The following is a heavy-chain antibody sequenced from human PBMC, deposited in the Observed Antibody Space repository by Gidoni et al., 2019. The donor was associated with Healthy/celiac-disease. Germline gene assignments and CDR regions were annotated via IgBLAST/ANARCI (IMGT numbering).Heavy chain of an antibody. V-gene: IGHV1-69*01. CDR1: GGTFSSYA. CDR2: IIPIFGTA. Sequence: QVQLVQSGAEVKKPGSSVKVSCKASGGTFSSYAISWVQQAPGQGLEWMGGIIPIFGTANYAQKFQGRVTITADESTSTAYMELSSLRSEDTAVYYCARSPQYYSNYGLYGMDVWGQGTTVTVSS. CDR3: ARSPQYYSNYGLYGMDV. D-gene: IGHD4-4*01. J-gene: IGHJ6*02.